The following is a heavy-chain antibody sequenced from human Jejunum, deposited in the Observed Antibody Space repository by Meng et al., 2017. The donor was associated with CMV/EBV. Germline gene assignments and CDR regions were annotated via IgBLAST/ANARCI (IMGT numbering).Heavy chain of an antibody. CDR1: GYTFTSSA. Sequence: SGYTFTSSAVSWVRQAHGQGLEWIGWISSYNRHTNYAQKFQGRLTMTTETSTSTAYMELRSLTSDDTAVYYCARGAVYYGSGSPEAHWGQGTLVTVSS. V-gene: IGHV1-18*01. D-gene: IGHD3-10*01. J-gene: IGHJ4*02. CDR3: ARGAVYYGSGSPEAH. CDR2: ISSYNRHT.